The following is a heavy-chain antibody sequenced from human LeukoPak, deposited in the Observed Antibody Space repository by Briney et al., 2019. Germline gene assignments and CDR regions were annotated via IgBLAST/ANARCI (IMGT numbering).Heavy chain of an antibody. Sequence: GGSLRLSCAASGFTLTTSEMDWVRQAPGKGLEWVAYINSDNSVLYGDSVEGRFTISSDKATNSLYLQMNSLRAEDTAVYYCAKDDTSGWYDYWGQGTLVTVSS. V-gene: IGHV3-48*03. D-gene: IGHD6-19*01. CDR3: AKDDTSGWYDY. J-gene: IGHJ4*02. CDR2: INSDNSV. CDR1: GFTLTTSE.